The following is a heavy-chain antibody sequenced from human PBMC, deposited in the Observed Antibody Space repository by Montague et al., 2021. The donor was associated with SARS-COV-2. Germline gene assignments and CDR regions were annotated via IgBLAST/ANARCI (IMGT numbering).Heavy chain of an antibody. CDR3: AHRAGKWFGESRKYSLDY. J-gene: IGHJ4*02. CDR1: GFSLSTSGVG. D-gene: IGHD3-10*01. V-gene: IGHV2-5*02. CDR2: IYWDDYN. Sequence: PALVKSTQTLTLTCTFSGFSLSTSGVGVGWFRKPPGKALEWLALIYWDDYNHYSPSLKSRLTITKDTSNNQVVLTMTNMDPVDTATYYCAHRAGKWFGESRKYSLDYWGQGTLVTVSS.